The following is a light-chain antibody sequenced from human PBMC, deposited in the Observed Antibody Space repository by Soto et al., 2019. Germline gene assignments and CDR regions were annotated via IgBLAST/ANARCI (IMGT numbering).Light chain of an antibody. CDR1: SSDVGGHNY. CDR2: EVN. Sequence: QSALTQPASVSGSPGQSITISCTGTSSDVGGHNYVSWYQQHPGKAPQLMIYEVNSRPSGVSNRFSGSKSGNTASLTISGLQAEDEADYYCNSYSTSSPVFGGGTKLTVL. CDR3: NSYSTSSPV. J-gene: IGLJ2*01. V-gene: IGLV2-14*01.